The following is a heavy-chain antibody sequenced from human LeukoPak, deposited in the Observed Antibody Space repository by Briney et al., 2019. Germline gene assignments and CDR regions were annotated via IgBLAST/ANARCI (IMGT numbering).Heavy chain of an antibody. Sequence: ASVKVSRKASGYTFTSYAMHWVRQAPGQRLEWMGWINAGNGNTKYSQKFQGRVTITRDTSASTAYMELSSLRSEDTAVYYCARGDYGDYVWFDPWGQGTLVTVSS. CDR1: GYTFTSYA. J-gene: IGHJ5*02. CDR2: INAGNGNT. V-gene: IGHV1-3*01. CDR3: ARGDYGDYVWFDP. D-gene: IGHD4-17*01.